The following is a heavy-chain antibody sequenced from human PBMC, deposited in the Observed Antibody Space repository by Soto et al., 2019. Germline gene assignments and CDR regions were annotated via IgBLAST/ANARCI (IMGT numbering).Heavy chain of an antibody. D-gene: IGHD6-13*01. CDR2: IYHSGST. CDR1: SGSISSSNW. CDR3: ARKVSAAAGRYFDY. Sequence: SETLSLTCAVSSGSISSSNWLRWVRQPPGKGLEWIGEIYHSGSTNYNPSLKSRVTISVDKSKNQFSLKLSSVTAADTAVYYCARKVSAAAGRYFDYWGQGTLVTVSS. V-gene: IGHV4-4*02. J-gene: IGHJ4*02.